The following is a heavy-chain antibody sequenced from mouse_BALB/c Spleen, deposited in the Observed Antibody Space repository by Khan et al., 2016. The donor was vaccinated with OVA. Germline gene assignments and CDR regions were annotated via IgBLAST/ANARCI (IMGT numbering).Heavy chain of an antibody. J-gene: IGHJ2*01. V-gene: IGHV14-3*02. CDR1: GLNIKDTY. Sequence: IQLQQSGAELVKSGPTVTSSCTASGLNIKDTYMHWLNQWPEQGLEWLGRIDPPNGNTNYATNFQGKATITANTSSNKSYLQLSSLTTEDTAVYYCDRMGGKWGKGTTLTVSS. CDR3: DRMGGK. CDR2: IDPPNGNT.